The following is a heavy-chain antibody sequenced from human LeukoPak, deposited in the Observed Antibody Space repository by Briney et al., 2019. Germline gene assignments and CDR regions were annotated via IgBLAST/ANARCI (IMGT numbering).Heavy chain of an antibody. CDR3: TRRDYYSNYFDY. CDR1: GYSFTSYW. CDR2: IYPGDSET. D-gene: IGHD4-11*01. J-gene: IGHJ4*02. Sequence: GESLKISCKGSGYSFTSYWIGWVRQMPGKGLEWMGIIYPGDSETRYSPYFQGQVTISADKSISTAYLQWSSLKASDTAMYYCTRRDYYSNYFDYWGQGTLVTVSS. V-gene: IGHV5-51*01.